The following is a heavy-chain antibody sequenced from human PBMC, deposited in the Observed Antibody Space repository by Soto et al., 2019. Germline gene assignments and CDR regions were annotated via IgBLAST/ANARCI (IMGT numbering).Heavy chain of an antibody. D-gene: IGHD2-2*02. J-gene: IGHJ3*02. CDR3: AKDNHSGVAALPDAFDI. V-gene: IGHV3-30*18. CDR2: ISYDGSNK. Sequence: GGSLRLSCAASGFTFSSYGMHWVRQAPGKGLEWVAVISYDGSNKYYADSVKGRFTISRDNSKNTLYLQMNSLRAEDTAVYYCAKDNHSGVAALPDAFDIWGQGTMVTVSS. CDR1: GFTFSSYG.